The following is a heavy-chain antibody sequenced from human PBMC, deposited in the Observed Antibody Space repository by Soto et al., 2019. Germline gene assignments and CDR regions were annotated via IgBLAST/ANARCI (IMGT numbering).Heavy chain of an antibody. V-gene: IGHV1-69*12. CDR3: ARGHATKIVVTTYYAMDV. J-gene: IGHJ6*02. CDR1: GGSLSNYG. D-gene: IGHD3-9*01. Sequence: QVQLVQSGAEVKKPGSSVKVSCKASGGSLSNYGITWVRQAPGQGLEWMGGLIPVFGTANYAQKFQGRVTITADESTSIVYMDVTSLKSEDTAVYYCARGHATKIVVTTYYAMDVWGQGTTVTVSS. CDR2: LIPVFGTA.